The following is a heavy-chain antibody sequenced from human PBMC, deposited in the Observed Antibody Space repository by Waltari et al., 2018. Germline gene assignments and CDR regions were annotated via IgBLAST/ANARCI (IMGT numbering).Heavy chain of an antibody. CDR1: GFTFSSYA. V-gene: IGHV3-23*04. Sequence: EVQLVESGGGLVQPGWSLRLSCAASGFTFSSYAMRWVRQAPGKGLEWVAAISGSGGSTYYADSVKGRFTISRDNSKNTLYLQMNSLRAEDTAVYYCARDRSKQLWLKVTDAFDIWGQGTMVTVSS. D-gene: IGHD5-18*01. CDR3: ARDRSKQLWLKVTDAFDI. J-gene: IGHJ3*02. CDR2: ISGSGGST.